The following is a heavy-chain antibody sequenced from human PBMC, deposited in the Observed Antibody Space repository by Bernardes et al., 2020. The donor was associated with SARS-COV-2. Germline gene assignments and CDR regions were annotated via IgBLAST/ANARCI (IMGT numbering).Heavy chain of an antibody. CDR2: VYYGGIT. J-gene: IGHJ3*02. D-gene: IGHD2-15*01. CDR1: GASVSSYY. Sequence: SETLSLTCTVSGASVSSYYWSWIRQPPGPGLEWIGYVYYGGITHYDPSLQSRVTISVDTSKNQFSLKLSSVMAADTAVYYCARCSGGTCRNDAVDIWGQGTMVTVSS. CDR3: ARCSGGTCRNDAVDI. V-gene: IGHV4-59*08.